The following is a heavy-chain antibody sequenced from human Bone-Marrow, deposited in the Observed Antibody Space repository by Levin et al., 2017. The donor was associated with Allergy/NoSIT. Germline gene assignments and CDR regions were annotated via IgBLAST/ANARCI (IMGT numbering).Heavy chain of an antibody. CDR1: GFIFSDYY. V-gene: IGHV3-11*01. D-gene: IGHD6-13*01. CDR2: ISSSGDSL. J-gene: IGHJ2*01. CDR3: ARLQTRDDSSNWDLWYFDL. Sequence: PGESLKISCSASGFIFSDYYMSWIRQAPGKGLECISYISSSGDSLYYADSVKGRFTISRDNAKNSLFLQLNSLRSADTALYYCARLQTRDDSSNWDLWYFDLWGRDTLVTVSS.